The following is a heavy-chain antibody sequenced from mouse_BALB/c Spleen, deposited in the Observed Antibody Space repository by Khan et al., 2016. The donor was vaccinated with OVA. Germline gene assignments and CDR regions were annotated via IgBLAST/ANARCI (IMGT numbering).Heavy chain of an antibody. CDR3: ARDYWDVFAY. CDR2: IDPANGNT. Sequence: VXLKQSGAELVKPGASVKLSCTASGFNIKDTYMHWVKQRPEQGLEWIGRIDPANGNTKYDPKFQGKATITADTSSNTAYLQLSSLTSEDTAVYYCARDYWDVFAYWGQGTLVTVSA. D-gene: IGHD4-1*01. CDR1: GFNIKDTY. J-gene: IGHJ3*01. V-gene: IGHV14-3*02.